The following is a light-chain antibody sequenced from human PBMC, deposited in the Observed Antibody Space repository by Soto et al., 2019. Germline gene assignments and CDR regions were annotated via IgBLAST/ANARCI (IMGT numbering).Light chain of an antibody. CDR3: SSYARRSTPVV. Sequence: QSALTQPASVSGSPGQSITISCTGASSDIGGYNYVSWYQQHPGKAPKLMIFDVSNRPSGVSNRFSGSKSGNTASLTISGLQAEDEAGYYCSSYARRSTPVVFGGGTQLTVL. CDR1: SSDIGGYNY. CDR2: DVS. V-gene: IGLV2-14*01. J-gene: IGLJ2*01.